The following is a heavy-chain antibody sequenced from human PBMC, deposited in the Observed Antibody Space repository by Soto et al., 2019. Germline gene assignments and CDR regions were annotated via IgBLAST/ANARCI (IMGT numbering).Heavy chain of an antibody. J-gene: IGHJ6*02. D-gene: IGHD6-19*01. CDR3: ARPTRQWLGLRYYYGMDV. CDR2: INHSGST. Sequence: QVQLQQWGAGLLKPSETLSLTCTVYGGSFSGYYWSWIRQPPGKGLEWLGEINHSGSTNYNPSLKSRVTISVHTSKNQFSLKLSSVTAADTAVYYCARPTRQWLGLRYYYGMDVWGQGTTVTVSS. V-gene: IGHV4-34*01. CDR1: GGSFSGYY.